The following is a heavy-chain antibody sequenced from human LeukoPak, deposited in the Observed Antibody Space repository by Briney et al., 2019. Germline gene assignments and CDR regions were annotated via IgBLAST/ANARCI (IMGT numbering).Heavy chain of an antibody. D-gene: IGHD1-26*01. Sequence: SETLSLTCTVSGGSISSYYWSWIRQPPGKGLERIGYIYYSGSTNYNPSLKSRVTISVDTSKNQFSLKLSSVTAADTAVYYCARAPGGSFLYFDYWGQGTLVTVSS. CDR1: GGSISSYY. V-gene: IGHV4-59*01. CDR2: IYYSGST. J-gene: IGHJ4*02. CDR3: ARAPGGSFLYFDY.